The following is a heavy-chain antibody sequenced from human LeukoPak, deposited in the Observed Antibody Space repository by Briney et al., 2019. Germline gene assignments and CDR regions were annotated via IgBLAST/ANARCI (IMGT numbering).Heavy chain of an antibody. Sequence: PSETLSLTCTVSAGSISSSTYYWGWIRQPPGKGLEWIGNIYYSGSIYYNPSLKSRVTISLDTSKNQFSLKLTSVTAADTAVYXXXXXXXXXXNFDYWGQGTLVTVSS. J-gene: IGHJ4*02. CDR2: IYYSGSI. V-gene: IGHV4-39*01. CDR3: XXXXXXXXNFDY. CDR1: AGSISSSTYY.